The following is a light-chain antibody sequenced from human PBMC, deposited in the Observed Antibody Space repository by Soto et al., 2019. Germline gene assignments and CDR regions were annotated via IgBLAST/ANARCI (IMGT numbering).Light chain of an antibody. V-gene: IGKV3-20*01. CDR2: GAS. J-gene: IGKJ1*01. CDR3: QQYDNSRWT. CDR1: QSVPSNY. Sequence: EIGLTQSPGTLSLSPGDRATLSCRASQSVPSNYLAWYQQKPGQAPRLLIFGASTRAIGIPDRFRGSGSGTSFTLTISRLEPADFAVYYCQQYDNSRWTFGQGTKVEFK.